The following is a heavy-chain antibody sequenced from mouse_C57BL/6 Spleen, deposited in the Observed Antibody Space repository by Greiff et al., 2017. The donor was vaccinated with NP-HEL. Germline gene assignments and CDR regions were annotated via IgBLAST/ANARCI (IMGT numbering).Heavy chain of an antibody. D-gene: IGHD1-1*01. V-gene: IGHV2-6*01. Sequence: VQRVESGPGLVAPSQSLSITCTVSGFSLTSYGVDWVRQSPGKGLEWLGVIWGVGSTNYNSALNSRLSISKDNSKSQVFLKMNSLQTDDTAMYYCASLHYYGSSSFAYWGQGTLVTVSA. CDR3: ASLHYYGSSSFAY. CDR1: GFSLTSYG. J-gene: IGHJ3*01. CDR2: IWGVGST.